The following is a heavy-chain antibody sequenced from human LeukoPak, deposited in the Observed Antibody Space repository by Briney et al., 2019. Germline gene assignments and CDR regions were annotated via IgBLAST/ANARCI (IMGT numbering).Heavy chain of an antibody. CDR3: ARFASAGTLF. Sequence: ASVKVSCKASGYTFTAYHIHWVRQAPGQGLEWLGWINPNSGGTNYAQKFQGRVTMTRDTSISTAYMELSRLRSDDTAVYYCARFASAGTLFWGQGTLVTVSS. CDR2: INPNSGGT. D-gene: IGHD1-1*01. CDR1: GYTFTAYH. J-gene: IGHJ4*02. V-gene: IGHV1-2*02.